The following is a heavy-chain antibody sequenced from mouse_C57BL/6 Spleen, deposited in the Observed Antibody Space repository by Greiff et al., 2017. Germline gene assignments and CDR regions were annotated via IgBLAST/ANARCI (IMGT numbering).Heavy chain of an antibody. V-gene: IGHV1-85*01. CDR3: ARGGLHSHVDY. CDR2: LYPRDGRT. D-gene: IGHD2-4*01. CDR1: GYTFTSYD. Sequence: QVQLTESGPELLKPGASVKLSCKASGYTFTSYDINWVKQRPGQGLEWIGWLYPRDGRTKYNEKFKGKATLTVDTSSSTAYMELHSLTSEDAAVYFCARGGLHSHVDYWSQGTTLKVSS. J-gene: IGHJ2*01.